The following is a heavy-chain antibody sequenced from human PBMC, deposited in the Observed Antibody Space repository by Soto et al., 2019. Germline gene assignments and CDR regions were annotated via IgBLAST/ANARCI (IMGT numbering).Heavy chain of an antibody. CDR1: GGSISSGGYY. J-gene: IGHJ3*02. Sequence: SETLSLTCTVSGGSISSGGYYWSWIRQHPGKGLEWIGYIYYSGSTYYNPSLKSRVTISVDTSKNQFSLKLSSVTAADTAVYYCARERITMVRGVTRDAFDIWGQGTMVTVSS. V-gene: IGHV4-31*03. CDR2: IYYSGST. CDR3: ARERITMVRGVTRDAFDI. D-gene: IGHD3-10*01.